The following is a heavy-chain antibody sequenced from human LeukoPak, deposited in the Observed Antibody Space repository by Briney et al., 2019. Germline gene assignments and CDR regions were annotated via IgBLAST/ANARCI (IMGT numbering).Heavy chain of an antibody. CDR2: IYYSGST. V-gene: IGHV4-39*07. CDR1: GGSISSSGYY. J-gene: IGHJ4*02. CDR3: ARRALITKGFDY. Sequence: SETLSLTCTVSGGSISSSGYYWGWVRQPPGKELEWIGGIYYSGSTYYNPSLKSRVTISVDTSKNQFSLKLSSVTAADTAVYYCARRALITKGFDYWGQGTLVTVSS. D-gene: IGHD3-10*01.